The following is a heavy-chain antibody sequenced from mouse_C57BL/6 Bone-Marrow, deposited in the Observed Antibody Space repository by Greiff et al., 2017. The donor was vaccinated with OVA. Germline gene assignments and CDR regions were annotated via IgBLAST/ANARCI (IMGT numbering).Heavy chain of an antibody. V-gene: IGHV1-81*01. Sequence: QVQLQQSGAELARPGASVKLSCKASGYTFTSYGISWVKQRTGQGLEWIGEIYPSSGNTYYNEKFKGNATLHADKASSTVYRELRSLTSEDSAVYVCARSPFTTVVDYWGQGTTLTVSS. CDR1: GYTFTSYG. J-gene: IGHJ2*01. CDR2: IYPSSGNT. D-gene: IGHD1-1*01. CDR3: ARSPFTTVVDY.